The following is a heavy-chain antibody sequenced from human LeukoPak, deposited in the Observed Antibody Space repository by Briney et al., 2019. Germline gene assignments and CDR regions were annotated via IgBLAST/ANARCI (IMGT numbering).Heavy chain of an antibody. D-gene: IGHD3-22*01. CDR2: IKEDGSEK. V-gene: IGHV3-7*01. Sequence: GGSLRLSCAASGFTISDYWMSWVRQAPGKGLERVANIKEDGSEKNYVDSAKGRFTISRDKAKNSLYLQMNSLRAEDTAVYYCVRDYYYESSGTTFDFWGQGTLVTVSS. J-gene: IGHJ4*02. CDR3: VRDYYYESSGTTFDF. CDR1: GFTISDYW.